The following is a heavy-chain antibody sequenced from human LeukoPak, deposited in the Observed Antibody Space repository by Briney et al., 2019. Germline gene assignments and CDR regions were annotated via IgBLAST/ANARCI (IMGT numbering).Heavy chain of an antibody. CDR2: ISYIGRT. V-gene: IGHV4-59*11. Sequence: SEALSLTCAVSDDSFSSHYWTWIRQPPGKGLEWIGYISYIGRTNYNPSLKSRVTISIDTSKNQFSLKLTSVTAADTAVYYCARDLVTVTKGFDIWGQGTMVSVSS. D-gene: IGHD4-17*01. J-gene: IGHJ3*02. CDR1: DDSFSSHY. CDR3: ARDLVTVTKGFDI.